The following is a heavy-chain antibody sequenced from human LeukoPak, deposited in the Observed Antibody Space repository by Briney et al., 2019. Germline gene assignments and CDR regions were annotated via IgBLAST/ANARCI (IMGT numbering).Heavy chain of an antibody. V-gene: IGHV4-34*01. CDR1: GGSFSGYY. CDR3: ARGGLYCSSTSCYRRVNWFDP. CDR2: INHSGST. J-gene: IGHJ5*02. Sequence: SETLSLTCAVYGGSFSGYYWSWIRQPPGKGLEWIGEINHSGSTNYNPSLKSRVTISVDKSKNQFSLKLSSVTAADTAVYYCARGGLYCSSTSCYRRVNWFDPWGQGTLVTVSS. D-gene: IGHD2-2*01.